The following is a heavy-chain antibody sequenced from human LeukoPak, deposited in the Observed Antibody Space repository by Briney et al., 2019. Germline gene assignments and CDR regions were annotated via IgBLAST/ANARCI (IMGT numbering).Heavy chain of an antibody. CDR3: ARGSSPYLYYFDY. D-gene: IGHD6-13*01. Sequence: ASVKVSCKASEYAFSSYHMHWVRQAPGQGLEWMGIIKASGGVTIYAWEFQGRVIMTRDTSTSTVYMELSSLRSEDTAVYYCARGSSPYLYYFDYWGQGTLVTVSS. CDR2: IKASGGVT. CDR1: EYAFSSYH. J-gene: IGHJ4*02. V-gene: IGHV1-46*01.